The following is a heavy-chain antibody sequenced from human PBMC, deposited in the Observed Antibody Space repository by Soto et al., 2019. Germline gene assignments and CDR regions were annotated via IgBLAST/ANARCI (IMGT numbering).Heavy chain of an antibody. CDR3: AKDRHYDFWSGSLLWS. D-gene: IGHD3-3*01. CDR2: ISGSGESS. Sequence: GGSLRLSCAASGFTSSSHAMIWVRQPPGKGLEWVSAISGSGESSYYADSVKGRFTISRDNSENTLYLQMNSLRAEDAAVYYCAKDRHYDFWSGSLLWSWGQGTLVTVSS. V-gene: IGHV3-23*01. J-gene: IGHJ5*02. CDR1: GFTSSSHA.